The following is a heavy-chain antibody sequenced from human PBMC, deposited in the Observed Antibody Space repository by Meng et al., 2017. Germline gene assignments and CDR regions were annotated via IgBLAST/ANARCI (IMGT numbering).Heavy chain of an antibody. CDR3: ARVKMVRGFYYGMDV. V-gene: IGHV3-66*01. D-gene: IGHD3-10*01. Sequence: GESLKISCAASGFTVSSNYMSWVRQAPGKGLEWVSVIYSGGSTSYADSVKGRFTISRDNAKNTLYLQMNSLRAEDTAVYYCARVKMVRGFYYGMDVWGQGTTVTVSS. CDR2: IYSGGST. J-gene: IGHJ6*02. CDR1: GFTVSSNY.